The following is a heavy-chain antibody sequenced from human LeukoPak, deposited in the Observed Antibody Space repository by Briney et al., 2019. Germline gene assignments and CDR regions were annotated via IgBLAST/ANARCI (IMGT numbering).Heavy chain of an antibody. CDR2: IIPIFGTA. J-gene: IGHJ5*02. Sequence: ASVTVSFKASGGTFISYAISWVRQAPGQGLEWMGGIIPIFGTANYAQKFQGRVTITTDESTSTAYMELSSLRSEDTAVYYCARAPRGYGGPDPGWFDPWGQGTLVTVSS. D-gene: IGHD4-23*01. V-gene: IGHV1-69*05. CDR3: ARAPRGYGGPDPGWFDP. CDR1: GGTFISYA.